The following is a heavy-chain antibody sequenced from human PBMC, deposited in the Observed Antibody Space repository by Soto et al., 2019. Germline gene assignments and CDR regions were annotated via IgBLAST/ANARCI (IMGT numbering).Heavy chain of an antibody. J-gene: IGHJ4*02. CDR3: ARHRDLAGARYF. Sequence: QLQLQKSGPGLVRPSETLSLTCYVSGGSISSSPYYWGWIRQPPGKGLEWVASIYYSGSTYYNPSLSGPVTISVDMSKNHFSLRLGSVTAADRSVYYCARHRDLAGARYFWGQGTLVTVSS. D-gene: IGHD6-13*01. V-gene: IGHV4-39*01. CDR1: GGSISSSPYY. CDR2: IYYSGST.